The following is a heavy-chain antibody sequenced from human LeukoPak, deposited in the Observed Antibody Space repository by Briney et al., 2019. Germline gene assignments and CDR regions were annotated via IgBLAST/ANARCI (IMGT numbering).Heavy chain of an antibody. Sequence: GGSLRLSCAASGFTFSNAWMNWVRQAPGKGLEWVGRIKSKSDGGTIDYAAPVKGRFTISRDDSKNTLYLQMNSLKTEDTAMYYCTTDVVLVIITNGYWGQGTLVTVPS. D-gene: IGHD2-2*01. CDR2: IKSKSDGGTI. CDR3: TTDVVLVIITNGY. V-gene: IGHV3-15*07. CDR1: GFTFSNAW. J-gene: IGHJ4*02.